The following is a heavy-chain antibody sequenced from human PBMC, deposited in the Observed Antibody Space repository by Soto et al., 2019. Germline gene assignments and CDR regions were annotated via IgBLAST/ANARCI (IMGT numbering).Heavy chain of an antibody. D-gene: IGHD3-3*01. CDR2: IKSKTDGGTT. CDR3: TTGLRRITIFGKPSMDV. V-gene: IGHV3-15*01. Sequence: EVQLVESGGGLVKPGGSLRLSCAASGFTFSNAWMSWVRQAPGKGLEWVGRIKSKTDGGTTDYAAPVKGRFTISRDDTKNTLYLQMNSLKTEDTAVYYCTTGLRRITIFGKPSMDVWGQGTTVTVSS. CDR1: GFTFSNAW. J-gene: IGHJ6*02.